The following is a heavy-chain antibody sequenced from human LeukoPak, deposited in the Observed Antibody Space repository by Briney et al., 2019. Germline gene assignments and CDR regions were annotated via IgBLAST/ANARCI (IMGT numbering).Heavy chain of an antibody. D-gene: IGHD6-13*01. CDR3: ARELSLAAAGTLGY. Sequence: GGSLRLSCAASGFTFSSYSMNWVRQAPGKGLEWVSSISSSSSYIYYADSVKGRFTISRDNAKNSLYLQMNSLRAEDTAVYYCARELSLAAAGTLGYWGQGTLVTVSS. J-gene: IGHJ4*02. V-gene: IGHV3-21*01. CDR2: ISSSSSYI. CDR1: GFTFSSYS.